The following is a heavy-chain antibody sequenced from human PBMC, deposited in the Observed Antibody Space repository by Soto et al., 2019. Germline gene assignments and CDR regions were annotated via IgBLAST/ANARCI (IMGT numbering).Heavy chain of an antibody. J-gene: IGHJ6*02. V-gene: IGHV3-33*01. CDR2: LGFDGGGR. Sequence: QMQLVESGGGVVQPGTSLRLSCAASGFDFSSYGMHWVRQTPGKGLEWVAVLGFDGGGRYYADSVKGRFTISRENSKKMLYLQMDSLRAGDTASYYCAREPVGPDYAMDVWGQGTTVTVSS. D-gene: IGHD1-26*01. CDR1: GFDFSSYG. CDR3: AREPVGPDYAMDV.